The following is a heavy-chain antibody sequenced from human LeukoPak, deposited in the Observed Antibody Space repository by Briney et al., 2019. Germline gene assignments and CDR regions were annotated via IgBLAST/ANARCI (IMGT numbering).Heavy chain of an antibody. V-gene: IGHV1-2*02. J-gene: IGHJ4*02. D-gene: IGHD4-23*01. CDR1: GYTFTGYH. CDR3: AREMLGTTLVTPFDY. CDR2: INPNSGET. Sequence: ASVNVSCKASGYTFTGYHLFWLRQAPGQGLEWMGWINPNSGETNCTLKFQGRVTMTTDTSTSTAYMELRSLRSDDTAVYYCAREMLGTTLVTPFDYWGQGTLVTVSS.